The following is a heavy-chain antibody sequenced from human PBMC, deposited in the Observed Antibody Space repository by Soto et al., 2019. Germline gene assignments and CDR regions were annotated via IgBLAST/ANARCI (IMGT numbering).Heavy chain of an antibody. CDR3: ARRKERSGPHYFDY. J-gene: IGHJ4*02. CDR1: GVTFSTYD. CDR2: MNPNTGNT. Sequence: QVQLVQSGTEVRKPGTSVKVSCKTSGVTFSTYDISWVRQASGQGLEWMGWMNPNTGNTGYAQNFQGRVTMTRNTSISTAYMELSSLRSEDTAVYFCARRKERSGPHYFDYWGQGTLVTVSS. D-gene: IGHD6-25*01. V-gene: IGHV1-8*01.